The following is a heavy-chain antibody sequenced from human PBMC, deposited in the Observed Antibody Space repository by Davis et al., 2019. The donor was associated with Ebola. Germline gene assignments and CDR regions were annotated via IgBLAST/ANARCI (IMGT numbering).Heavy chain of an antibody. CDR3: ARSISEWELLSPDY. J-gene: IGHJ4*02. D-gene: IGHD1-26*01. Sequence: PGGSLRLSCAASGFTFSSYGMHWVRQAPGKGLEWVAVIWFDGNNKYYADSVKGRFTISRDNSKNTLYLQMNSLRAEDTAVYYCARSISEWELLSPDYWGQGTLVIVSS. V-gene: IGHV3-33*01. CDR2: IWFDGNNK. CDR1: GFTFSSYG.